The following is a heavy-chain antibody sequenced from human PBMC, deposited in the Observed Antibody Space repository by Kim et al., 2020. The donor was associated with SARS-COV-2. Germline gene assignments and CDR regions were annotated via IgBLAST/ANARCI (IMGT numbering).Heavy chain of an antibody. V-gene: IGHV3-21*01. CDR3: ARRGSSSKVVTSYGMDV. Sequence: GGSLRLSCAASGFTFSSYSMNWVRQAPGKGLEWVSSISSSSSYIYYADSVKGRFTISRDNAKNSLYLQMNSLRAEDTAVYYCARRGSSSKVVTSYGMDVWGQGTTVTVSS. CDR1: GFTFSSYS. D-gene: IGHD3-22*01. CDR2: ISSSSSYI. J-gene: IGHJ6*02.